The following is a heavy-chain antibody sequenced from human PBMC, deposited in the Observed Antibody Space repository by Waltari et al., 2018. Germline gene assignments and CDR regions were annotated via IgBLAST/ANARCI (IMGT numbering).Heavy chain of an antibody. Sequence: VQLVSSGAEVQKPGASVKVSCKFPGYTLTELPNPWLRHSTGKGLEWMGGFDPEDGETIYAQKFQGRVTMTEDTSTDTAYMELSSLRSEDTAVYYCATGVWFGDLPNAFDIWGQGTMVTVSS. D-gene: IGHD3-10*01. J-gene: IGHJ3*02. V-gene: IGHV1-24*01. CDR3: ATGVWFGDLPNAFDI. CDR1: GYTLTELP. CDR2: FDPEDGET.